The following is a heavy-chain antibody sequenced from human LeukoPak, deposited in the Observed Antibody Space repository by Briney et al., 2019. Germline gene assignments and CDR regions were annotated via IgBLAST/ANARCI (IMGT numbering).Heavy chain of an antibody. D-gene: IGHD1-14*01. CDR2: MFYSGST. V-gene: IGHV4-39*01. CDR1: GGSISSSSYY. Sequence: PSETLSLTCTVSGGSISSSSYYWGWVRQPPGKGLEWIGSMFYSGSTYYNPSLKSRVTISVDMSKKQFSLKLSSVTAGDTAVYYCASHITQAPDFDYWGQGTLVTVSS. J-gene: IGHJ4*02. CDR3: ASHITQAPDFDY.